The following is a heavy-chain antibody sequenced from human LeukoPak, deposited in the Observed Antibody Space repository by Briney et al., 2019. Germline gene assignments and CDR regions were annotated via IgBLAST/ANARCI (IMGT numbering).Heavy chain of an antibody. V-gene: IGHV3-73*01. CDR3: TRDAGTYNWLDP. J-gene: IGHJ5*02. CDR2: IDKKTKNYET. D-gene: IGHD1-26*01. CDR1: GFTFSDCS. Sequence: PGGSLKLSCAASGFTFSDCSIHWVRQASGKGLEWVGLIDKKTKNYETAYAESVRGRFTISRDDSKNTAYLQMDSLEIEDTALYYCTRDAGTYNWLDPWGRGTLVTVSS.